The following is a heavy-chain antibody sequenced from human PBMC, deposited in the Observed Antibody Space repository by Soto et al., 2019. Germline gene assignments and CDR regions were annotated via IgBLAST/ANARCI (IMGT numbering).Heavy chain of an antibody. V-gene: IGHV3-30-3*01. J-gene: IGHJ4*02. CDR2: ISYDGSNK. CDR1: GFSFSSYA. Sequence: VASLRLSCASSGFSFSSYAMHWVRHAPGKGLEWVAVISYDGSNKYYADSVKGRFTISRDNSKNTLYLQMNSLRAEDTAVYYCAREATYYDFWSGYYPYFDYWGQGT. CDR3: AREATYYDFWSGYYPYFDY. D-gene: IGHD3-3*01.